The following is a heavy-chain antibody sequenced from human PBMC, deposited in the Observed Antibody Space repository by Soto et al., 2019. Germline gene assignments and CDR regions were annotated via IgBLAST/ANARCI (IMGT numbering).Heavy chain of an antibody. CDR3: ASSNIAAAGFYYYGMDV. CDR2: IYYYGST. V-gene: IGHV4-59*01. D-gene: IGHD6-13*01. J-gene: IGHJ6*02. CDR1: GGSISSYY. Sequence: SETLSLTCTVSGGSISSYYWSWIRQPPGKGLECIGYIYYYGSTNYNPSLKSRVTISVDTSKNQFSLKLGSLSAADTAVYYCASSNIAAAGFYYYGMDVWGRGTTVTVSS.